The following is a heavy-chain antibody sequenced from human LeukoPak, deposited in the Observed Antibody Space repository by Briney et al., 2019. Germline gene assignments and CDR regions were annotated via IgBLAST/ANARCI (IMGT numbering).Heavy chain of an antibody. CDR3: ARGLAVAGSSWFDP. D-gene: IGHD6-19*01. V-gene: IGHV3-30*02. CDR2: IRYDGSHK. CDR1: GFTFSNYD. Sequence: GGSLRLSCAASGFTFSNYDMHWVRQAPGKGLEWVAFIRYDGSHKYYTDSVKGRFTISRDNSKNTLYLQMNSLRAEDTAVYYCARGLAVAGSSWFDPWGQGTLVSVSS. J-gene: IGHJ5*02.